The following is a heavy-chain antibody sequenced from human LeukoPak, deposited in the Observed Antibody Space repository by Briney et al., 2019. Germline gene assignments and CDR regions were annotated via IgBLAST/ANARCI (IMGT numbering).Heavy chain of an antibody. D-gene: IGHD3-22*01. Sequence: SETLSLTCTVSGGSISSGSYYWSWIRQPPGKGLEWIGYIYYSGSTNYNPSLKSRVTISVDTSKNQFSLKLSSVTAADTAVYYCASPYYYDTPHLLAPHAFDIWGQGTMVTVSS. CDR3: ASPYYYDTPHLLAPHAFDI. CDR2: IYYSGST. CDR1: GGSISSGSYY. J-gene: IGHJ3*02. V-gene: IGHV4-61*01.